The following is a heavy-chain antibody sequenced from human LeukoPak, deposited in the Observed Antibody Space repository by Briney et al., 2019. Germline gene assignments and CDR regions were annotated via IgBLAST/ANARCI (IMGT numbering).Heavy chain of an antibody. D-gene: IGHD5-24*01. CDR2: ISSSGSTI. CDR1: GFTFSSYE. Sequence: GGSLRLSCAASGFTFSSYEMNWVRQAPGKGLEWVSYISSSGSTIYYADSVKGRFTISRDNAKNSLYLQMNSLRAEDTAVYYCARGQMAANYYYYYYMDVWGKGTTVTISS. V-gene: IGHV3-48*03. J-gene: IGHJ6*03. CDR3: ARGQMAANYYYYYYMDV.